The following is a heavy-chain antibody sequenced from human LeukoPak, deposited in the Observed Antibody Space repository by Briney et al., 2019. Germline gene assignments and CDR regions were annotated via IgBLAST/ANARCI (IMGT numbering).Heavy chain of an antibody. CDR2: IYYSGST. J-gene: IGHJ4*02. CDR1: GGSISSHY. V-gene: IGHV4-59*11. Sequence: SETLSLTCTVSGGSISSHYWSWIRQPPGKGLEWIGYIYYSGSTNYNPSLKSRVTISVDTSKNQFSLKLSSVTAADTAVYYCARGPADYWGQGTLVTVSS. CDR3: ARGPADY.